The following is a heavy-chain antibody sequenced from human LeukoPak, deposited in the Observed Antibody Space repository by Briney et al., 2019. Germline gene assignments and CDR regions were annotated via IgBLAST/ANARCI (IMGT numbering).Heavy chain of an antibody. V-gene: IGHV1-2*02. D-gene: IGHD3-3*01. CDR3: ARPHVYYDFWSGSYPLDY. J-gene: IGHJ4*02. CDR1: GYTLTELS. CDR2: INPNSGGT. Sequence: ASVKVSCKVSGYTLTELSMHWVRQAPGKGLEWMGWINPNSGGTNYAQKFQGRVTMTRDTSISTAYMELSRLRSDDTAVYYCARPHVYYDFWSGSYPLDYWGQGTLVTVSS.